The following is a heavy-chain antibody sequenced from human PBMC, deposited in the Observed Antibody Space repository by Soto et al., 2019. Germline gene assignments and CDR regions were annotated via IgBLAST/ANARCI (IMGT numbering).Heavy chain of an antibody. CDR1: GFTFSSYA. J-gene: IGHJ6*02. Sequence: PGGSLRLSCAASGFTFSSYAMHWVRQAPGKGLEWVAVISYDGSNKYYADSVKGRFTISRDNSKNTLYLQMNSLRAEDTAVYYCARAIGQLETYYYYGMDVWGQGTRVTVSS. CDR2: ISYDGSNK. D-gene: IGHD6-6*01. V-gene: IGHV3-30-3*01. CDR3: ARAIGQLETYYYYGMDV.